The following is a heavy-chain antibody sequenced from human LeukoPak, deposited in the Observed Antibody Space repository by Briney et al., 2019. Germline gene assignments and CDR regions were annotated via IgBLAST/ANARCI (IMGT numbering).Heavy chain of an antibody. CDR3: AKDKLEDSSGWYLFDY. V-gene: IGHV3-23*01. J-gene: IGHJ4*02. D-gene: IGHD6-19*01. Sequence: GGSLRLSCAASGFSHSSYAMTWVRQAPGKGLEWVSSIRGSGGTSYYADSVKGRITISRDNSKNTLYLQMNSLRAEDTAVYYCAKDKLEDSSGWYLFDYWAREPWSPSPQ. CDR2: IRGSGGTS. CDR1: GFSHSSYA.